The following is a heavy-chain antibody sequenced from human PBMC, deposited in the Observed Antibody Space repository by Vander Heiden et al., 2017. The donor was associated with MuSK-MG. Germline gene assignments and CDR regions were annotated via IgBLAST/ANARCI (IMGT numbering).Heavy chain of an antibody. CDR2: INPRGATT. V-gene: IGHV1-46*01. J-gene: IGHJ4*02. CDR1: GYTFTDYF. CDR3: ARAYDVSGYYAGY. D-gene: IGHD3-22*01. Sequence: QVQLMQSGAEMKRPGASVKVSCKASGYTFTDYFIHWVRQAPGHGLERVGIINPRGATTNYAQRFQGRVAVTRDTSTSTVYMELSSLTSEDTAIYYCARAYDVSGYYAGYWGQGTLVTVSS.